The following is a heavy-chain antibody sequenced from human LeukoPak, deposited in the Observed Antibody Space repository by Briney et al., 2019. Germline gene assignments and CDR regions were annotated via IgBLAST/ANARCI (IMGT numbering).Heavy chain of an antibody. CDR3: TREVWYDALSFDY. V-gene: IGHV3-30-3*01. J-gene: IGHJ4*02. CDR2: ISYDGSHK. CDR1: GFTFSTYA. Sequence: GTSLRLSCAASGFTFSTYAMHWVRQAPGKGLEWVAVISYDGSHKYYADSVKGRFTISRDNSKNMLELQMNSLTTEDAAVYYCTREVWYDALSFDYWGQGTLVSVSS. D-gene: IGHD2-15*01.